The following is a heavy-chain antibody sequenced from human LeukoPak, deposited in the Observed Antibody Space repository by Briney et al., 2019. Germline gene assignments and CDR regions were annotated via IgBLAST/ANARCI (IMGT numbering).Heavy chain of an antibody. D-gene: IGHD3-16*01. CDR1: GYTFTSYD. J-gene: IGHJ4*02. Sequence: ASVKVSCKASGYTFTSYDINWVRQATGQGLEWMGWMNPNSGNTGYAQKFQGRVTMTRNTSTSTAYMELSSLRSEDAAVYYCARVGTFGGVIDYWGQGTLVTVSS. CDR2: MNPNSGNT. V-gene: IGHV1-8*01. CDR3: ARVGTFGGVIDY.